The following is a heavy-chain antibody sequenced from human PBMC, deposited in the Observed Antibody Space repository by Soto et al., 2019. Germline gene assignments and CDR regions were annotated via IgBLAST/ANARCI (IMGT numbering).Heavy chain of an antibody. V-gene: IGHV3-23*01. CDR2: ISGSGGST. J-gene: IGHJ4*02. CDR1: GFTFSSYA. D-gene: IGHD3-22*01. Sequence: PGGSLRLSCAASGFTFSSYAMNWVRQAPGKGLEWVSAISGSGGSTYYADSVKGRFTISRDNSKNTLYLQMNSLRAEDTAVYYCAKEGSSGYYPLLDYWGQGTLVTVSS. CDR3: AKEGSSGYYPLLDY.